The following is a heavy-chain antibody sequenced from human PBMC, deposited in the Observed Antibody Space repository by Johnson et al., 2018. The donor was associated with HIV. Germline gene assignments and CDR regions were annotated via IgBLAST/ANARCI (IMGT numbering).Heavy chain of an antibody. D-gene: IGHD6-19*01. V-gene: IGHV3-23*04. J-gene: IGHJ3*02. CDR3: AKGSGSGWLRDAFDI. Sequence: EVQLVESGGGLVQPGGSLRLSCAASGFTFSSYAMSWVRQTPGKGLEWVSLISGSTGRTNYADSVKGRFTISRDNSKNTLYLEMNSLRAEDTAVYYCAKGSGSGWLRDAFDIWGQGTMVTVSS. CDR2: ISGSTGRT. CDR1: GFTFSSYA.